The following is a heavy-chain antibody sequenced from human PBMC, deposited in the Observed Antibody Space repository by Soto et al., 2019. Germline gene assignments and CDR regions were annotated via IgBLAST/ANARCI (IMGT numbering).Heavy chain of an antibody. V-gene: IGHV1-69*01. D-gene: IGHD5-18*01. Sequence: QVQLVQSGAEVKKPGSSVKISCKSSGGTFSCYAISWVRHAPGQGLEWMGGIIPIFGTANYAQKFQGRVRITVDEAMSTAYVELSSLRSEDTAVYYCARDSSFRYSYAIVEASPAYYSDYWGQEPLVTVSS. CDR1: GGTFSCYA. CDR3: ARDSSFRYSYAIVEASPAYYSDY. CDR2: IIPIFGTA. J-gene: IGHJ4*02.